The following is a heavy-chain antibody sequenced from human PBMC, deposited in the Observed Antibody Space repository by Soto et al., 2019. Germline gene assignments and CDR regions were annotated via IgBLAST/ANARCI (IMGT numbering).Heavy chain of an antibody. CDR3: GAQDYVAKGYHFET. Sequence: QLQLQESGPGLVKPSETLSLTCTVSGGSISTRSSYWGWIRQPPGKGLEWIGSIYYIGNTYYNPSLKSRVAISIDSSKTRFSLNLTSVTTADTAVYSCGAQDYVAKGYHFETWGLSTMVTVSS. V-gene: IGHV4-39*02. CDR2: IYYIGNT. J-gene: IGHJ4*02. D-gene: IGHD4-17*01. CDR1: GGSISTRSSY.